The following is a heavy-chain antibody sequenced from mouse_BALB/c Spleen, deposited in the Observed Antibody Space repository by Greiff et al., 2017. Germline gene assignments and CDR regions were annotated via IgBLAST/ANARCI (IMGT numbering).Heavy chain of an antibody. CDR1: GFSLTSYG. V-gene: IGHV2-9*02. D-gene: IGHD2-2*01. CDR3: AREVDLRWLRRRSGIAY. CDR2: IWAGGST. Sequence: VMLVESGPGLVAPSQSLSITCTVSGFSLTSYGVHWVRQPPGKGLEWLGVIWAGGSTNYNSALMSRLSISKDNSKSQVFLKMNSLQTDDTAMYYCAREVDLRWLRRRSGIAYWGQGTLVTVSA. J-gene: IGHJ3*01.